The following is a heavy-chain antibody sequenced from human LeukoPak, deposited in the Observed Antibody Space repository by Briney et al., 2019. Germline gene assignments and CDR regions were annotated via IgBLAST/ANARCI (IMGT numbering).Heavy chain of an antibody. CDR1: GYTFTSSG. D-gene: IGHD1-1*01. CDR2: ISAYSGNT. CDR3: ARKGTGVPFDY. J-gene: IGHJ4*02. V-gene: IGHV1-18*01. Sequence: GASVKVSCKASGYTFTSSGISWVRQAPRQRLEWMGWISAYSGNTNYAQKFPGRVTMTADTSTSTAYKDLRTLRSDDTAVYYCARKGTGVPFDYWGQGTLVTVSS.